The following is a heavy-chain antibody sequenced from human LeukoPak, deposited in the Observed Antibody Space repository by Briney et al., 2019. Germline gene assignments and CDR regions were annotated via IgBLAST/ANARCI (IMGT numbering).Heavy chain of an antibody. CDR1: GFTFSSYG. CDR2: ISYDGSNK. J-gene: IGHJ4*02. D-gene: IGHD3-9*01. CDR3: AKEYIQTGSFDY. V-gene: IGHV3-30*18. Sequence: GGSLRLSCAAFGFTFSSYGMHWVRQAPGKGLEWVAVISYDGSNKYYADSVKGRFTISRDNSKNTLYLQMNSLRAEDTAVYYCAKEYIQTGSFDYWGQGTLVTVSS.